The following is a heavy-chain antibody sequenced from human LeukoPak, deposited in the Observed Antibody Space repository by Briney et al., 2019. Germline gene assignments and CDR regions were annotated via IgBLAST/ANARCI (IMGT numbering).Heavy chain of an antibody. CDR3: AKETQGYCSGGSCYAELNWFDP. CDR2: IRYDGSNK. CDR1: GFTFSSYG. D-gene: IGHD2-15*01. V-gene: IGHV3-30*02. Sequence: PGGSLRLSCAASGFTFSSYGMHWVRQAPGKGLEWVAFIRYDGSNKYYADSVKGRFTISRDNSKNTLYLQMNSLRAEDTAEYYCAKETQGYCSGGSCYAELNWFDPWGQGTLVTVSS. J-gene: IGHJ5*02.